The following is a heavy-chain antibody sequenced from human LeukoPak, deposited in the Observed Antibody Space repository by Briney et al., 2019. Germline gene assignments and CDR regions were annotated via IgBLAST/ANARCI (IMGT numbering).Heavy chain of an antibody. D-gene: IGHD3-22*01. J-gene: IGHJ3*02. Sequence: GGSLRLSCAASGFTFSSYAMHWVRQAPGRGLEWVAVISHDGSNKYYADSVKGRFTISRDNSKNTLCLQMNSLRAEDTAVYYCATSAGYYDSSGYYYRGAFDIWGQGTMVTVSS. CDR2: ISHDGSNK. CDR1: GFTFSSYA. CDR3: ATSAGYYDSSGYYYRGAFDI. V-gene: IGHV3-30-3*01.